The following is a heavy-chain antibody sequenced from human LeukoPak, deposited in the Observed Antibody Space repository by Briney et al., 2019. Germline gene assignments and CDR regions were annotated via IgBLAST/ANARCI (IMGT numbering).Heavy chain of an antibody. D-gene: IGHD6-6*01. CDR3: ARIAAGYSSSPGRAFDI. CDR2: ISSSGSTI. J-gene: IGHJ3*02. CDR1: GFTFSSYS. V-gene: IGHV3-48*04. Sequence: GGSLRLSCAASGFTFSSYSMNWVRQAPGKGLEWVSYISSSGSTIYYADSVKGRFTISRDNAKNSLYLQMNSLRAEDTAVYYCARIAAGYSSSPGRAFDIWGQGTMVTVSS.